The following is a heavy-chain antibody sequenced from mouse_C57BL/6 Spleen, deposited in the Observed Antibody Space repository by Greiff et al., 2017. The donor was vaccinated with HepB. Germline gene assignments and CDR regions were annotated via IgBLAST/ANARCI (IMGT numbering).Heavy chain of an antibody. V-gene: IGHV1-82*01. CDR3: ARGYYDYASFAY. CDR1: GYAFSSSW. CDR2: IYPGDGDT. J-gene: IGHJ3*01. Sequence: QVQLQQSGPELVKPGASVKISCKASGYAFSSSWMNWVKQRPGKGLEWIGRIYPGDGDTNYNGKFKGKATLTADKSSSTAYMQLRSLTSEDSAVYFCARGYYDYASFAYWGQGTLVTVSA. D-gene: IGHD2-4*01.